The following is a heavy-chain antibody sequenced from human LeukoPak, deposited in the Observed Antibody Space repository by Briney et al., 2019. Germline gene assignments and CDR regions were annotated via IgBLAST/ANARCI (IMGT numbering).Heavy chain of an antibody. CDR3: ARVRYCSGYSCYKGYFDL. D-gene: IGHD2-15*01. V-gene: IGHV4-4*07. CDR2: MYTSGNT. Sequence: SETLSLTCTVSGGSISSYYWSWIRQPAGKGLEWIGRMYTSGNTNYNPSLKSRVTMSVDTSKNQLYLNLSSVTAADTAVYYCARVRYCSGYSCYKGYFDLWGRGTLVTVSS. J-gene: IGHJ2*01. CDR1: GGSISSYY.